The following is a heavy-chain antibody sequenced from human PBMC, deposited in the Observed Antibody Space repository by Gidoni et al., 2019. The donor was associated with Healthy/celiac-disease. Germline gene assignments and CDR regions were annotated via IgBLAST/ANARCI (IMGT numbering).Heavy chain of an antibody. V-gene: IGHV3-23*01. D-gene: IGHD1-26*01. CDR3: ARESLVGEVLVQKDGRGTFTGHFDY. CDR2: ISGSGGST. Sequence: EVQLLESGGGLVQPGGSLRLSCAASGFTFSSYAMSWVRQAPGKGLEWVSAISGSGGSTYYADSVKGRFTISRDNSKNTLYLQMNSLRAEDTAVYYCARESLVGEVLVQKDGRGTFTGHFDYWGQGTLVTVSS. J-gene: IGHJ4*02. CDR1: GFTFSSYA.